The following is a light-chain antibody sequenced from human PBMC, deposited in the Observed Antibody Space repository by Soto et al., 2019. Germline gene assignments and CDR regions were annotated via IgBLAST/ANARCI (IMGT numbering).Light chain of an antibody. V-gene: IGKV1-5*03. CDR1: QTIDTW. CDR3: QQYNSYRA. J-gene: IGKJ1*01. Sequence: DIQMTQSPSTLSASVGDTVTITCLTSQTIDTWLAWHQQKPGRAPKLLISTASTLESGVPSRFSGSGSGTDFTLTVSGLQPDDFAIYYCQQYNSYRAFGQGTKVEI. CDR2: TAS.